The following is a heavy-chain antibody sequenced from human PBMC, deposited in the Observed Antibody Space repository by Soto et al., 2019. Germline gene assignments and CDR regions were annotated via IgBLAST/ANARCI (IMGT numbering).Heavy chain of an antibody. CDR1: GFTFSSSA. J-gene: IGHJ4*02. CDR2: ISNSGVAA. Sequence: EVQLLESGGGLVQPGGSLTLSCVVSGFTFSSSAMAWVRQAPGEGLEWISGISNSGVAAFYADYGAGRFTISRDNSKNTLELQMNSLGVDDTVVYHCAKMAYFGDPPGGDSWGQGTLVTVSS. D-gene: IGHD3-10*01. CDR3: AKMAYFGDPPGGDS. V-gene: IGHV3-23*01.